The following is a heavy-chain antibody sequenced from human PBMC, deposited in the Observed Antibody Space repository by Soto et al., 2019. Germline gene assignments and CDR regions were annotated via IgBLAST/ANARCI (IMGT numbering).Heavy chain of an antibody. Sequence: PSETLSLTCTVSGGSISSYYWSWIRQPPGKGLEWIGYIYYSGSTNYNPSLKSRVTISVDTSKNQFSLKLSSVTAADTAVYYCARALGYCSGGSCYHYFDYWGQGTLVTVSS. J-gene: IGHJ4*02. V-gene: IGHV4-59*08. CDR1: GGSISSYY. CDR2: IYYSGST. CDR3: ARALGYCSGGSCYHYFDY. D-gene: IGHD2-15*01.